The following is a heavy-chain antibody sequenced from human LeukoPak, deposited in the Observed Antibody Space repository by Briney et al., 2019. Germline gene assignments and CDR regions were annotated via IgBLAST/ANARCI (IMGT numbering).Heavy chain of an antibody. D-gene: IGHD3-3*01. J-gene: IGHJ4*02. V-gene: IGHV4-34*01. CDR2: INHSGST. Sequence: PSETLSLTCAVYGGSLSGYYWSWIRQPPGKGLEWIGEINHSGSTNYNPSLKSRVTISVDTSKNQFSLKLSSVTAADTAVYYCARDYYDFWSGYPILRFDYWGQGTLVTVSS. CDR3: ARDYYDFWSGYPILRFDY. CDR1: GGSLSGYY.